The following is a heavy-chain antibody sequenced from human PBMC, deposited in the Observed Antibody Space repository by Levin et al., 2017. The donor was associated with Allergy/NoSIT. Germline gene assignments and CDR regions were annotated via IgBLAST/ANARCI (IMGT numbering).Heavy chain of an antibody. J-gene: IGHJ4*02. CDR1: GFTFSSYA. CDR3: AKDHGITGTTSGHY. D-gene: IGHD1-20*01. V-gene: IGHV3-23*01. Sequence: GESLKISCAASGFTFSSYAMSWVRQAPGKGLEWVSAISGSGGSTYYADSVKGRFTISRDNSKNTLYLQMNSLRAEDTAVYYCAKDHGITGTTSGHYWGQGTLVTVSS. CDR2: ISGSGGST.